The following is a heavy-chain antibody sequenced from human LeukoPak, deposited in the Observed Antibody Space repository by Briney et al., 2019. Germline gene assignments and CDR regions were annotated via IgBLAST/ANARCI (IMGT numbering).Heavy chain of an antibody. J-gene: IGHJ4*02. D-gene: IGHD6-6*01. CDR2: ISGDGGST. Sequence: GGSLRLSCAASGFTFDDYGMHWVRQAPGKGMEWVSLISGDGGSTYYADSVKGRFTISRDNSKNSLYLQMNSLRTEDTALYYCAKDNAHLSSSYDYWGQGTLVTVSS. CDR1: GFTFDDYG. CDR3: AKDNAHLSSSYDY. V-gene: IGHV3-43*02.